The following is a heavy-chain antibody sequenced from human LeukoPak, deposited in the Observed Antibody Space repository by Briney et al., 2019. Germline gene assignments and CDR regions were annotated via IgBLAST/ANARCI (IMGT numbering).Heavy chain of an antibody. V-gene: IGHV1-18*01. CDR2: ISAYNDNT. CDR1: GYTFTSYG. J-gene: IGHJ3*02. Sequence: GASVKVSCKASGYTFTSYGISWVRQAPGPGLEGMGWISAYNDNTNYAQKLQGRVTMTTDTSTSTAYLELRSLRSDDTAVYYCAREHDFDIWGKGTMVTVSS. CDR3: AREHDFDI.